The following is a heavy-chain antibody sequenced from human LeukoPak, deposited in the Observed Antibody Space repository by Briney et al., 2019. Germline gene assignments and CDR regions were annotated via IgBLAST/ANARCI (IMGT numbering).Heavy chain of an antibody. CDR3: ARERPEIDY. J-gene: IGHJ4*02. CDR2: ISSRGSTI. Sequence: AGSLRLSCAASGFTFSSYEVNWVRQAPGKGLEWVSYISSRGSTIYYADSVKGRFTISRDNAKNSLYLQMNSLRAEDTAVYYCARERPEIDYWGQGTLVTVSS. CDR1: GFTFSSYE. V-gene: IGHV3-48*03.